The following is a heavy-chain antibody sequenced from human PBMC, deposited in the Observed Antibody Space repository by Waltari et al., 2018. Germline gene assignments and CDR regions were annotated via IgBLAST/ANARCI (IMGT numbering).Heavy chain of an antibody. CDR3: ANIRRYSGSYGTDAFDI. Sequence: QVQLVQSGAEVKKPGASVKVSCKASGYTFTGYYMHWVRQAPGQGLEWMGWSNPNRGGQNYAQKFQGRVTITRGTSISTAYMELSRLRSDETAVYYCANIRRYSGSYGTDAFDIWGQGTMVTVSS. D-gene: IGHD1-26*01. J-gene: IGHJ3*02. V-gene: IGHV1-2*02. CDR2: SNPNRGGQ. CDR1: GYTFTGYY.